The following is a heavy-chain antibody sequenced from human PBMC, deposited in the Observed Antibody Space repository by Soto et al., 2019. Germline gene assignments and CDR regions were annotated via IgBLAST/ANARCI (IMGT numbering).Heavy chain of an antibody. D-gene: IGHD1-26*01. Sequence: EVHLVESGGGLVQPGGSLSLSCAASGFTVSTNYINWVRQAPGKGLEWVSVIHTGGSTFYADSVKGRFTISRDNSKNTVNLQMNKLRVEDTAVYYCARGLWDLDVFDYWGQGTLGTVSS. CDR3: ARGLWDLDVFDY. J-gene: IGHJ4*02. CDR1: GFTVSTNY. V-gene: IGHV3-66*01. CDR2: IHTGGST.